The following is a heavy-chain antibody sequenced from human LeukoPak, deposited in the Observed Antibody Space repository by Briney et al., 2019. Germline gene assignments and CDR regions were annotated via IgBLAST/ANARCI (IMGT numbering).Heavy chain of an antibody. Sequence: ASVKVSCKASGGTFSSYAISWVRQAPGQGLEWMGGIIPIFGTANYAQKFQGRVTITADESTSTAYMELSSLRSEDTAVYYCARAPPYYDILTGYHDAFDIWGQGTMVTVSS. CDR3: ARAPPYYDILTGYHDAFDI. V-gene: IGHV1-69*13. CDR1: GGTFSSYA. D-gene: IGHD3-9*01. J-gene: IGHJ3*02. CDR2: IIPIFGTA.